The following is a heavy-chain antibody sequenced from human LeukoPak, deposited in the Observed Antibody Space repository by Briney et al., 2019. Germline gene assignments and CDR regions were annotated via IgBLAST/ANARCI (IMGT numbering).Heavy chain of an antibody. CDR3: ARRPSTVAGFDY. J-gene: IGHJ4*02. V-gene: IGHV4-39*01. D-gene: IGHD6-19*01. Sequence: PSETLSLTCTVSGGSISSSSHYWGWIRQPPGKGLERIGIIYYSGTTYYNPSLKSRVTISVDTSTNQFSLKLSSVTAADTAVYYCARRPSTVAGFDYWGQGTLVTVSS. CDR2: IYYSGTT. CDR1: GGSISSSSHY.